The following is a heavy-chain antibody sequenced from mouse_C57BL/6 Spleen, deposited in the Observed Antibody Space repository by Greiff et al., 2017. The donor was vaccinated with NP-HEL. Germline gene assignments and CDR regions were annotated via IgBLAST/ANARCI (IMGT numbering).Heavy chain of an antibody. CDR3: TRAKDFIKGFAY. J-gene: IGHJ3*01. D-gene: IGHD1-1*01. Sequence: QVQLQQSGAELVRPGASVTLSCKASGYTFTDYEMHWVKQTPVHGLEWIGAIDPETGGTAYNQKFKGKAILTADKSSSTAYMELRSLTSEDSAVYYCTRAKDFIKGFAYWCQGTLVTVSA. CDR2: IDPETGGT. V-gene: IGHV1-15*01. CDR1: GYTFTDYE.